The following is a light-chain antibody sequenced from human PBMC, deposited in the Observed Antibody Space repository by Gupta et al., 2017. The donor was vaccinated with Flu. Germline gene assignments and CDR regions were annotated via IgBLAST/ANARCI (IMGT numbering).Light chain of an antibody. CDR2: ADD. J-gene: IGLJ3*02. V-gene: IGLV3-19*01. Sequence: SSELTQDPAVSVALGQTVRITCQGDSLGSFYATWYQQKSGQAPVLVLYADDRRPAGIPDRFSGSSSGNTASLTITGAQAEDEADYYCKPRDSSVYNWVFGGGTRLTVL. CDR1: SLGSFY. CDR3: KPRDSSVYNWV.